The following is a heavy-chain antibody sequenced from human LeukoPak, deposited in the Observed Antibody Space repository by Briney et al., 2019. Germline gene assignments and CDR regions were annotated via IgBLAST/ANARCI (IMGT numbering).Heavy chain of an antibody. D-gene: IGHD6-13*01. V-gene: IGHV4-59*12. CDR1: GGSIRSYY. Sequence: SETLSLTCTVSGGSIRSYYWSWIRQSPGKGLEWIGYIEYSGSTYYNPSLKSRVTISVDTSKNQFSLKLSSVTAADTAVYYCARDLAAAFDYWGQGTLVTVSS. CDR3: ARDLAAAFDY. CDR2: IEYSGST. J-gene: IGHJ4*02.